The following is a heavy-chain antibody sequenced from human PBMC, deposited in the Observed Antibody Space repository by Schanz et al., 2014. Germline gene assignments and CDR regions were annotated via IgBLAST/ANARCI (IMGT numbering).Heavy chain of an antibody. Sequence: QLQLQESGPGLVKPSETLSLTCTVSGGSISSSNYYWGWIRQPPGKGLEWIESIYYSGSTYYNPSVKSRVTTPGDPSKNQFSLKLSSVTAADTAVYYCARQFYDILTGYWFPYYFDYWGQGTLVTVSS. CDR1: GGSISSSNYY. D-gene: IGHD3-9*01. V-gene: IGHV4-39*01. J-gene: IGHJ4*02. CDR3: ARQFYDILTGYWFPYYFDY. CDR2: IYYSGST.